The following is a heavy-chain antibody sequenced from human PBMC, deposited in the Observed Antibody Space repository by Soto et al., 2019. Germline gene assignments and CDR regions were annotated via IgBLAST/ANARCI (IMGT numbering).Heavy chain of an antibody. CDR1: GGTFSSYA. CDR3: AREGHKGTDSGYDDY. D-gene: IGHD5-12*01. J-gene: IGHJ4*02. Sequence: QVQLVQSGAEVKKPGSSVKVSCKASGGTFSSYAISWVRQAPGQGLEWMGGIIPIFGTANYAQKFQGRVTITADESTSTAYMELSRLRSEDTAVYYCAREGHKGTDSGYDDYWGQGTLVTVSS. CDR2: IIPIFGTA. V-gene: IGHV1-69*01.